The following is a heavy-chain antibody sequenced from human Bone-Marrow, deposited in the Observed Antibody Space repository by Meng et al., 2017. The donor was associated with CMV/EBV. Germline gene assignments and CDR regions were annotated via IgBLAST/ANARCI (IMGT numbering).Heavy chain of an antibody. D-gene: IGHD1/OR15-1a*01. CDR2: VSYDGSTN. CDR1: GFTFSSYA. CDR3: VRCEPGTPGN. V-gene: IGHV3-30*19. J-gene: IGHJ4*02. Sequence: VQLLESGGELVQPGGSLRLSCVASGFTFSSYAMTWVRQAPGEGLERVAVVSYDGSTNYTADSVKGRFSIFRDNSKNTLYLLLNRLRPEDTAFYYCVRCEPGTPGNWGQGTLVTVSS.